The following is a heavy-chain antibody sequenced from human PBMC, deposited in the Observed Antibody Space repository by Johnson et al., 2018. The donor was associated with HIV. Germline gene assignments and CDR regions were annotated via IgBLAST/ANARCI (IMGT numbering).Heavy chain of an antibody. CDR2: ISGDGSST. CDR3: ARGTPYGGNSWDFDI. CDR1: GFTVSSNY. V-gene: IGHV3-74*02. Sequence: EVQLVESGGGLVQPGGSLRLSCAASGFTVSSNYMSWVRQTPGKGLMWVSRISGDGSSTSYADSVKGRFTISRDNAKNTLYLQMNSLRAEDTAVYYCARGTPYGGNSWDFDIWGQGTMVTVSS. D-gene: IGHD4-23*01. J-gene: IGHJ3*02.